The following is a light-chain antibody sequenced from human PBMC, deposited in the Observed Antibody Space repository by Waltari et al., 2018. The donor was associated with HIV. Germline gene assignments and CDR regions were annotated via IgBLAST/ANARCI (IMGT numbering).Light chain of an antibody. J-gene: IGLJ3*02. Sequence: SYELTQPLSMSVALGQTARITCGGNNIGSKNVHWYQQKPGQAPVLVIYRDDRRPSGIPERFSGSNSGNTATLTSSRAQGGDEADYYCQVWDNSAVVFGGGSKLTVL. CDR2: RDD. V-gene: IGLV3-9*01. CDR1: NIGSKN. CDR3: QVWDNSAVV.